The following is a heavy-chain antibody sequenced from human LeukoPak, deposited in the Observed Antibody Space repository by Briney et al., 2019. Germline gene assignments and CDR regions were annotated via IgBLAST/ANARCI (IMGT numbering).Heavy chain of an antibody. CDR1: GFSLSSSG. CDR3: AGPLGSPFFHH. D-gene: IGHD7-27*01. J-gene: IGHJ1*01. Sequence: PGGSLRLSCAASGFSLSSSGMNWVRQAPGKGLQWISYIDSSSSTKNYADSVKGRFTISRDNAKNSLYLQMSSLRAEDTAVYYCAGPLGSPFFHHWGQGTLVTVSS. CDR2: IDSSSSTK. V-gene: IGHV3-48*01.